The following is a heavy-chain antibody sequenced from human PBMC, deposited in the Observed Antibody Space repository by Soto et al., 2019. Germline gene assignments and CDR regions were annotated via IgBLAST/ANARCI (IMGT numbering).Heavy chain of an antibody. Sequence: SETLSLTCTVSGGSISSYYWSWIRQPPGKGLEWIGYIYYSGSTNYNPSLKSRVTISVDTSKNQFSLKLSSVTAADTAVYYCARDRLLPLGELSVSGYYYSYMDVWGKGTTVTVSS. V-gene: IGHV4-59*01. J-gene: IGHJ6*03. CDR1: GGSISSYY. CDR2: IYYSGST. CDR3: ARDRLLPLGELSVSGYYYSYMDV. D-gene: IGHD3-16*02.